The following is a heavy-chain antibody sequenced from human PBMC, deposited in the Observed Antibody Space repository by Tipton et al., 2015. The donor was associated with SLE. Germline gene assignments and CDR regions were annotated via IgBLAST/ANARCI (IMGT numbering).Heavy chain of an antibody. CDR2: IRSNGGST. D-gene: IGHD2-8*01. CDR3: AKGPYCTSDCLNYFEN. Sequence: SLRLSCAASGFTFSRCLMSWVRQAPGKGLEWVSGIRSNGGSTYYTESVKGRFTISRDNSRNTVYLQMNSLRAEDTAVYYCAKGPYCTSDCLNYFENWGQGVLVTVSS. J-gene: IGHJ4*02. CDR1: GFTFSRCL. V-gene: IGHV3-23*01.